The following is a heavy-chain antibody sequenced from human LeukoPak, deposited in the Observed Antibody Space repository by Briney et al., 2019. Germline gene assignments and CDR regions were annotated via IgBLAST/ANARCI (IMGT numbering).Heavy chain of an antibody. J-gene: IGHJ4*02. V-gene: IGHV3-23*01. CDR2: ISGSGGST. CDR1: GFTFSSYA. CDR3: AKGLGPLAATPLDY. Sequence: PGGSLRLSCAASGFTFSSYAMSWVRQAPGKGLEWVSAISGSGGSTYYADSVKGPFTISRDNSKNTLYLQMNSLRAEDTAVYYCAKGLGPLAATPLDYWGQGTLVTVSS. D-gene: IGHD2-15*01.